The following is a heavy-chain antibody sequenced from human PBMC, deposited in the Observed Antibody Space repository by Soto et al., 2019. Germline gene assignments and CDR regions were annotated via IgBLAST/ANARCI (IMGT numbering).Heavy chain of an antibody. Sequence: PGGSLRLSCAASGFTFDDYAMHWVRQAPGKGLEWVSGISWNSGSIGYADSVKGRFTISRDNAKNSLYLQMNSLRAEETALYYCAKDTVRYPNYYGSGYYYYMDVWGKGTTVTVSS. CDR2: ISWNSGSI. V-gene: IGHV3-9*01. CDR3: AKDTVRYPNYYGSGYYYYMDV. J-gene: IGHJ6*03. D-gene: IGHD3-10*01. CDR1: GFTFDDYA.